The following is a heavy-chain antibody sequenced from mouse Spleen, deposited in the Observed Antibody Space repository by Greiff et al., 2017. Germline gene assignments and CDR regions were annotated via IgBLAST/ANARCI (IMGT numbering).Heavy chain of an antibody. Sequence: QVQLQQPGAELVKPGASVKVSCKASGYTFTSYWMHWVKQRPGQGLEWIGMIHPNSGSTNYNEKFKSKATLTVDKSSSTAYMQLSSLTSEDSAVYYCARSRSHYFDYWGQGTTLTVSS. CDR1: GYTFTSYW. D-gene: IGHD6-2*01. CDR3: ARSRSHYFDY. J-gene: IGHJ2*01. V-gene: IGHV1-64*01. CDR2: IHPNSGST.